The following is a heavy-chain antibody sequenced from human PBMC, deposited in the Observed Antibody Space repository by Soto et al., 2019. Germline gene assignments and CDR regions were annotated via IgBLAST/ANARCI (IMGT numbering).Heavy chain of an antibody. CDR1: GGSTSSYY. CDR2: IYYSGST. CDR3: ARVDFWSGLGYYYYGMDV. V-gene: IGHV4-59*01. Sequence: SETLSLTCTVSGGSTSSYYWSWIRQPPGKGLEWIGYIYYSGSTNYNPSLKSRVTISVDTSKNQFSLKLSSVTAADTAVYYCARVDFWSGLGYYYYGMDVWGQGTTVTVSS. J-gene: IGHJ6*02. D-gene: IGHD3-3*01.